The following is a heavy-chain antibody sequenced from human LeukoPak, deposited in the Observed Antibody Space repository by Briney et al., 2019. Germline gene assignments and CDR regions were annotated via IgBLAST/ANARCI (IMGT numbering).Heavy chain of an antibody. CDR2: IIPIFGTA. V-gene: IGHV1-69*06. J-gene: IGHJ4*02. D-gene: IGHD3-22*01. CDR1: GGTFSRYA. Sequence: SVKVSCKASGGTFSRYAISWVRQAPGQGLEWMGGIIPIFGTANYAQKFQGRVTITADKSTSTAYMELSSLRSEDTAVYYCARAQYYDSSGYRPYYFDYWGQGTLVTVSS. CDR3: ARAQYYDSSGYRPYYFDY.